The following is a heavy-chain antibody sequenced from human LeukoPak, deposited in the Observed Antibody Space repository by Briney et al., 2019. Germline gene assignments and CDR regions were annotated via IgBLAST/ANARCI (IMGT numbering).Heavy chain of an antibody. D-gene: IGHD5-18*01. CDR2: INPSGGST. Sequence: ASVKVSCKASGYTFTSYYMHWVRQAPGQGLEWRGIINPSGGSTSYAQKFQGRVTMTRDTSTSTVYMELSSLRSEDTAVYYCARGLTWIQLWLRNYFDYWGQGTLLTVSS. V-gene: IGHV1-46*01. CDR3: ARGLTWIQLWLRNYFDY. J-gene: IGHJ4*02. CDR1: GYTFTSYY.